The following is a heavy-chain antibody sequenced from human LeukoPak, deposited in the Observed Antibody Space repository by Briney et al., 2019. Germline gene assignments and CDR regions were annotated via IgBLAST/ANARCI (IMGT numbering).Heavy chain of an antibody. V-gene: IGHV3-23*01. CDR1: GFTFDKYA. CDR2: ITDRGDIT. J-gene: IGHJ4*02. D-gene: IGHD2-21*01. CDR3: AKRVSGVVGPVVDY. Sequence: GGSLRLSCAVSGFTFDKYAMRWVRQAPGKGLEWVSAITDRGDITYYADAVKGRFTISRDNSRNMLYLQMNSLRVEDTAIYFCAKRVSGVVGPVVDYWGQGTLATVSS.